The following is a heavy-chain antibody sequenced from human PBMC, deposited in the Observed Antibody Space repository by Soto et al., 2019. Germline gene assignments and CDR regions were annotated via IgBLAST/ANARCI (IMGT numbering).Heavy chain of an antibody. V-gene: IGHV1-46*01. D-gene: IGHD3-22*01. CDR2: INPSGGST. CDR1: GYTFTSYY. CDR3: ARDRIPYYYDSSGYAGHDAFDI. Sequence: AASVKVSCKASGYTFTSYYMHWVRQAPGQGLEWMGIINPSGGSTSYAQKFQGRVTMTRDTSTSTVYMELSSLRSEDTAVYYCARDRIPYYYDSSGYAGHDAFDIWGQGTMVTVSS. J-gene: IGHJ3*02.